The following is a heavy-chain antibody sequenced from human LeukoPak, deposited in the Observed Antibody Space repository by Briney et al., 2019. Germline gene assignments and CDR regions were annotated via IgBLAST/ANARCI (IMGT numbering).Heavy chain of an antibody. V-gene: IGHV3-7*01. CDR3: AREGSDWNYYYYMDV. CDR2: IKQNGSEK. J-gene: IGHJ6*03. CDR1: GFIFRSYS. D-gene: IGHD6-19*01. Sequence: GGSLRLSCVTSGFIFRSYSMTWVRQAPGKGLEWVSNIKQNGSEKYYVDSVKGRFTISRDNAKNSLYLQMNSRIAEDTAVYYCAREGSDWNYYYYMDVWGKGTTVTISS.